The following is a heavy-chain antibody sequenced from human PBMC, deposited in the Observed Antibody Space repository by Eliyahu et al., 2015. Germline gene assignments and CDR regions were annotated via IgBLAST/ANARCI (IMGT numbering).Heavy chain of an antibody. D-gene: IGHD6-13*01. J-gene: IGHJ3*02. Sequence: EVQLVESGGGLVKPGGSLRLSCAXSGFTFXXYSMXWFXQAPGKGLEWVXSISSSSSYIYYXDSVKGRFTISRDNAKNSLYLQMNSLRAEDTAVYYCARDLQQLVNGDDAFDIWGQGTMVTVSS. CDR3: ARDLQQLVNGDDAFDI. CDR1: GFTFXXYS. V-gene: IGHV3-21*01. CDR2: ISSSSSYI.